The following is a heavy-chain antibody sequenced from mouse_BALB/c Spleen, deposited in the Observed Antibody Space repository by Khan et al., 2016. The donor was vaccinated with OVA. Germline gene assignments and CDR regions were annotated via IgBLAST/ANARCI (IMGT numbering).Heavy chain of an antibody. V-gene: IGHV9-1*02. J-gene: IGHJ1*01. CDR2: ITTYTGEP. CDR3: ARGAGYWYFDV. CDR1: GYTFTNYG. Sequence: QIQLVQSGPELKKPGETVKISCKASGYTFTNYGMNWVKQAPGKGLKWMGWITTYTGEPTYADDFKGRFAFSLETSASTAYLQINNLKNEDMATYFCARGAGYWYFDVWGAGTTVTVSS.